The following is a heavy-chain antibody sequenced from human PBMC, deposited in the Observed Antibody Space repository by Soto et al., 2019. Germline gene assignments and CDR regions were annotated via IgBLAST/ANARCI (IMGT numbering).Heavy chain of an antibody. J-gene: IGHJ4*02. CDR3: ARDPTNDYGDDTFDY. V-gene: IGHV1-69*06. CDR1: GDAFQSYA. CDR2: IIPSYDRT. Sequence: QVLLLQSGSEVKKPGSSVKVSCKASGDAFQSYAIHWVRQAPGQGLEYMGRIIPSYDRTKYAQMFQGRLTVTADMYTSSVYMELSSLRSEDTAVYYCARDPTNDYGDDTFDYWGQGTKVIVSS. D-gene: IGHD4-17*01.